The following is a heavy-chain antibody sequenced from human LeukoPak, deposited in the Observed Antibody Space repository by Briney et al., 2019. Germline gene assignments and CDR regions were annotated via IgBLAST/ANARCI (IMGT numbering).Heavy chain of an antibody. J-gene: IGHJ5*02. Sequence: SETLSLTCTVSGYSISSGYYWGWIRQPPGKGLEWIGSIYHSGSTYYNPSLKSRVTISVDTSKNQFSLKLSSVTAADTAVYYCARMYDYYENYDWFDPWGQGTLVTVSS. CDR1: GYSISSGYY. CDR3: ARMYDYYENYDWFDP. CDR2: IYHSGST. D-gene: IGHD3-22*01. V-gene: IGHV4-38-2*02.